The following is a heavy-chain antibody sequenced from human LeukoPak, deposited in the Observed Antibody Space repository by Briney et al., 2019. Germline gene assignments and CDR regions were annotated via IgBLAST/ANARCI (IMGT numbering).Heavy chain of an antibody. Sequence: GGSLRLSCAASGFTFSSYSMNWVRQAPGKGLEWVSSISSSSSYIYCADSVKGRFTISRDNAKNSLYLQMNSLRAEDTAVYYCARGIAVAYFDYWGQGTLVTVSS. CDR3: ARGIAVAYFDY. V-gene: IGHV3-21*01. CDR1: GFTFSSYS. D-gene: IGHD6-19*01. CDR2: ISSSSSYI. J-gene: IGHJ4*02.